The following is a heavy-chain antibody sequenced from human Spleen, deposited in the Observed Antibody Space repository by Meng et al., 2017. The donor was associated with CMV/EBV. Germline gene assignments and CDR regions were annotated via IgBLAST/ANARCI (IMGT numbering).Heavy chain of an antibody. D-gene: IGHD3-10*02. J-gene: IGHJ3*02. CDR2: INHSGST. V-gene: IGHV4-34*01. CDR3: ARDRAPRMLGAFDI. Sequence: SETLSLTCAVYGGSFSGYYWSWIRQPPGKGLEWIGEINHSGSTNYNPSLKSRVTISVDTSKNQFSLKLSSVTAADTAVYYCARDRAPRMLGAFDIWGQGTMVTVSS. CDR1: GGSFSGYY.